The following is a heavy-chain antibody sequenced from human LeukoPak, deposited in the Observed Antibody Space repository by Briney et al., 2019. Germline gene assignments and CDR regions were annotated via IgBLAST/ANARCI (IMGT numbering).Heavy chain of an antibody. CDR3: ARAAICSGGSCYRTFDY. CDR2: IFYSGST. Sequence: SETLSLTCTVSSGSISTSNYYWGWVRQPPGKALEWIGNIFYSGSTYYSPSLKSRVTISLDTSRNQFSLKLSSVTAADTAVYYCARAAICSGGSCYRTFDYWGQGTLVTVSS. V-gene: IGHV4-39*07. D-gene: IGHD2-15*01. CDR1: SGSISTSNYY. J-gene: IGHJ4*02.